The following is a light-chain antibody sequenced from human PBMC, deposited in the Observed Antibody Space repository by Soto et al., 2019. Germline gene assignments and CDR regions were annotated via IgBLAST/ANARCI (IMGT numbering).Light chain of an antibody. Sequence: EIVWTQAPGTLSLSPGERATLSCRASQSVSSSYLAWYQQKPGQAPRLLIYGASTRATGIPARFSGSGSGTEFTLIISSLQSEDSAVYYCQQYNSWLWTFGQGTKVDIK. CDR2: GAS. CDR3: QQYNSWLWT. V-gene: IGKV3-15*01. CDR1: QSVSSSY. J-gene: IGKJ1*01.